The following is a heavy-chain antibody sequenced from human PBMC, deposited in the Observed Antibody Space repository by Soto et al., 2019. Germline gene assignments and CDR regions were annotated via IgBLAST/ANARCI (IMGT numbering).Heavy chain of an antibody. V-gene: IGHV3-9*01. CDR2: ISWNSGSI. D-gene: IGHD1-26*01. CDR1: GFTFDDYA. CDR3: AKDTNSGSYSAFDY. J-gene: IGHJ4*02. Sequence: GGSLRLSCAASGFTFDDYAMHWVRQAPGKGLEWVSGISWNSGSIGYADSVKGRFTISRDNAKNSLYLQMNSLRAEDTALYYCAKDTNSGSYSAFDYWGQGTLVTVSS.